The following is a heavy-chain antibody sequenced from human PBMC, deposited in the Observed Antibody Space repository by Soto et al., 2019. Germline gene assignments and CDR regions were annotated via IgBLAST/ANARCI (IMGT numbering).Heavy chain of an antibody. CDR2: IKQDGSEK. D-gene: IGHD3-22*01. CDR1: GVTFSSYW. Sequence: GGSLRLSCAASGVTFSSYWMSWVRQAPGKGLEWVANIKQDGSEKYYVDSVKGRFTISRDNAKNSLYLQMNSLRAEDTAVYYCARLYYDSSGYYWHGAFDIWGQGTMVTVSS. CDR3: ARLYYDSSGYYWHGAFDI. V-gene: IGHV3-7*01. J-gene: IGHJ3*02.